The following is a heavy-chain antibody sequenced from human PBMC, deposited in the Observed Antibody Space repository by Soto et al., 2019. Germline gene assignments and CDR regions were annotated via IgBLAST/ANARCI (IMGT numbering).Heavy chain of an antibody. CDR2: IYTSGST. Sequence: PSDTLSLTCTVSGGSISSYYWSWIRQPAGKGLEWIGRIYTSGSTNYNPSLKSRVTMSVDTSKNQFSLKLCSVTAADTAVYYCARDGYSSSWYFIAGWFDPWGQGTLVTVSS. V-gene: IGHV4-4*07. J-gene: IGHJ5*02. CDR3: ARDGYSSSWYFIAGWFDP. D-gene: IGHD6-13*01. CDR1: GGSISSYY.